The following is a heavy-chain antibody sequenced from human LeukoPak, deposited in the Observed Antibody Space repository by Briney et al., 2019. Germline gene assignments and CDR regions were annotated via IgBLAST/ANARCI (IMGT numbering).Heavy chain of an antibody. CDR1: GGSISSSSYY. J-gene: IGHJ4*02. V-gene: IGHV4-39*07. CDR3: ARDGGGTDY. CDR2: IYYGGST. D-gene: IGHD2-15*01. Sequence: PSETLSLTCTVSGGSISSSSYYWGWIRQPPGKGLEWIGSIYYGGSTYYNSSLKSRVTMSLDKSKNQFSLKLNSLTAADTAVYYCARDGGGTDYWGQGILVTVSS.